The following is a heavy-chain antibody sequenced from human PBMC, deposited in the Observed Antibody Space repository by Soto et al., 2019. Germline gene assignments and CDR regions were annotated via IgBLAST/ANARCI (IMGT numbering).Heavy chain of an antibody. J-gene: IGHJ5*02. V-gene: IGHV3-23*01. CDR2: ISGSGGST. D-gene: IGHD6-6*01. CDR1: GFTFSSYA. CDR3: AKDRLSSIAARRVPNWFDP. Sequence: GGSLRLSCAASGFTFSSYAMSWVRQAPGKGLEWVSAISGSGGSTYYADSVKGRFTISRDNSKNTLYLQMNSLRAEDTAVYYCAKDRLSSIAARRVPNWFDPWGQGTLVTVSS.